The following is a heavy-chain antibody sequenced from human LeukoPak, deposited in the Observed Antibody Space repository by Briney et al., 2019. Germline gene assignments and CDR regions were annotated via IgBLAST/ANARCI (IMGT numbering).Heavy chain of an antibody. Sequence: GGSLRLSCTASGFTFSSTGMHWVRQAPGKGLDWVASISYDGSSKKYVDSVKGRFTISRDNSKRTLYLQMNSLRSEDTAVYYCARDVGEWLTNRGLFDYWGQGTLVTVSS. D-gene: IGHD3-16*01. CDR2: ISYDGSSK. J-gene: IGHJ4*02. CDR3: ARDVGEWLTNRGLFDY. CDR1: GFTFSSTG. V-gene: IGHV3-30*03.